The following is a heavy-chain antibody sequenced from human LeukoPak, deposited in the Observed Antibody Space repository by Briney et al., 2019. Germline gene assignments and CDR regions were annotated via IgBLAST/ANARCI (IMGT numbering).Heavy chain of an antibody. D-gene: IGHD3-10*01. CDR2: IYTSGST. V-gene: IGHV4-4*07. J-gene: IGHJ4*02. CDR3: ARSYYYGSGSYFDY. CDR1: GGSISSYY. Sequence: PSETLSLTCTVSGGSISSYYWSWIRQPAGKGLEWIGRIYTSGSTNYNPSLKSRVTTSVDTSKNQFSLKLSSVTAADTAVYYCARSYYYGSGSYFDYWGQGTLVTVSS.